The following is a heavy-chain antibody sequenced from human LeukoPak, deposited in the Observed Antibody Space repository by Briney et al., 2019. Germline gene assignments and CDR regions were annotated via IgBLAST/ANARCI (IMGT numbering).Heavy chain of an antibody. V-gene: IGHV3-73*01. J-gene: IGHJ4*02. CDR3: TRFEYSSSQ. CDR1: GFTFSGSA. D-gene: IGHD6-6*01. CDR2: IRSKANSYAT. Sequence: PGGSLRLSXAASGFTFSGSAMHWVRQASGKGLEWVGRIRSKANSYATAYAASVKGRFTISRDDSKNTAYLQMNSLKTEDTAVYYCTRFEYSSSQGGRGTLVTVPS.